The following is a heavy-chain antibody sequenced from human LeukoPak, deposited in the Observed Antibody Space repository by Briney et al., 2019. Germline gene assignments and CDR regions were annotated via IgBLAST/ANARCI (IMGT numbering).Heavy chain of an antibody. V-gene: IGHV3-23*01. CDR1: GFPFSSYA. Sequence: PGGSLRLSCAASGFPFSSYAMSWVRQAPGKGLEWVSTISNSDDSTYYADSVKGRFTISRDNSENTLFLRMNSLRAEDTAVYYCAKGGYYGFDYWGQGTLVTVSS. J-gene: IGHJ4*02. CDR2: ISNSDDST. D-gene: IGHD3-22*01. CDR3: AKGGYYGFDY.